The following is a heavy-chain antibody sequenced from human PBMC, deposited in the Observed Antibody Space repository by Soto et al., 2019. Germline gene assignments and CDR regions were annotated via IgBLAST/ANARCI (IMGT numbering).Heavy chain of an antibody. J-gene: IGHJ4*02. Sequence: QVQLVQSGAEVKKPGSSVKVSCKASGGTFSSYAISWVRQAPGPGLEWMGGIIPIFGTANYAQKFQGRVTITADESTSTAYMELSSLRSEDTAVYDCATYIEMATILLDYWGQGTLVTFSS. CDR1: GGTFSSYA. D-gene: IGHD5-12*01. V-gene: IGHV1-69*12. CDR2: IIPIFGTA. CDR3: ATYIEMATILLDY.